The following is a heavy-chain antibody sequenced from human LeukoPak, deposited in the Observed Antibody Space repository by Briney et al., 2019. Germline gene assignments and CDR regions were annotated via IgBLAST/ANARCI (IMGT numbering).Heavy chain of an antibody. CDR1: GYIFAHNG. J-gene: IGHJ4*02. Sequence: ASVKVSCKTSGYIFAHNGISWVRQAPGQGPEWMGWISAYNGDTNYAQNFRGRVTMTRDTSTSTVYMELRSLRSDDTAVYYCARDLGYCTNGVCHTRFDYWGQGTLVAVSS. CDR3: ARDLGYCTNGVCHTRFDY. D-gene: IGHD2-8*01. CDR2: ISAYNGDT. V-gene: IGHV1-18*01.